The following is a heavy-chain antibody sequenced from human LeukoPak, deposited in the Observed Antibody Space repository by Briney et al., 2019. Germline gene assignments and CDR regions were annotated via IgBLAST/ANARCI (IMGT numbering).Heavy chain of an antibody. CDR2: INHSGST. D-gene: IGHD2-2*01. Sequence: SSETLSLACAVYGGSFSGYYWSWIRQPPGKGLEWVGDINHSGSTNYNPSLKSRVTISVDTSKNQFSLKLSSVTAADTAVYYCARTRMGYCSSTSCKNYYYYYYMDVWGKGTTVTISS. V-gene: IGHV4-34*01. CDR3: ARTRMGYCSSTSCKNYYYYYYMDV. CDR1: GGSFSGYY. J-gene: IGHJ6*03.